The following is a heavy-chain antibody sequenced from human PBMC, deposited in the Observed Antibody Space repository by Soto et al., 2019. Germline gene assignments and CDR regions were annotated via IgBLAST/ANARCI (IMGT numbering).Heavy chain of an antibody. Sequence: TVSGGSISNSSYYWGWIRQPPGKGLEWIGSIYYSGSTYYNPPLKSRVTISVDTSKNQFSLKLSSVTAADTAVYYCARSYRIMEYFDYWGQGTLVTVSS. J-gene: IGHJ4*02. CDR1: GGSISNSSYY. D-gene: IGHD3-16*01. CDR2: IYYSGST. CDR3: ARSYRIMEYFDY. V-gene: IGHV4-39*01.